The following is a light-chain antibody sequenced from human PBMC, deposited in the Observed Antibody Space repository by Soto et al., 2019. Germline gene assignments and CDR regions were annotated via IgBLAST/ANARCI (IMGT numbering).Light chain of an antibody. J-gene: IGKJ1*01. Sequence: DIQMTQSPSTLSGSVGDRVTITCRASQTISSWLAWYQQKPGKAPKLLIYWASTRVSGVPDRFSGSGSGTDFTLSINSLQAEDVAVYYCQQYNNWPPVTFGQGTKVDI. V-gene: IGKV1-5*03. CDR2: WAS. CDR3: QQYNNWPPVT. CDR1: QTISSW.